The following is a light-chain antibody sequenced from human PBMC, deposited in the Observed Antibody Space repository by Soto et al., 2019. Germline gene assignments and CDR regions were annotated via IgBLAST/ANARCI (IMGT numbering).Light chain of an antibody. CDR3: MQGTPGPPYT. V-gene: IGKV2-30*01. CDR2: KVS. Sequence: DVVMTQSPLSLPVTLGQPASISCRSSQSLAYSDGNTYLNWFQQRPGQSPRRLIYKVSNRDSGVPDRFSGSGSVTDFTLKISRVEAEDVGVYYCMQGTPGPPYTFGQGTKLEIK. CDR1: QSLAYSDGNTY. J-gene: IGKJ2*01.